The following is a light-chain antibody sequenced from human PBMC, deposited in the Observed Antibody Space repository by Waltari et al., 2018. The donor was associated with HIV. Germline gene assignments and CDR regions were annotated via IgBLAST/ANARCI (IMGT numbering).Light chain of an antibody. CDR3: AAWDDSLNGPV. Sequence: QSVLTQPHSASGTPGQRVTISCSGSTPNIGSNTVNWYQQLPGTAPKLLIYSNNQRPSGVPDRFSGSKSGTSASLAISGLQSEDEADYYCAAWDDSLNGPVFGGGTKLTVL. CDR2: SNN. CDR1: TPNIGSNT. V-gene: IGLV1-44*01. J-gene: IGLJ2*01.